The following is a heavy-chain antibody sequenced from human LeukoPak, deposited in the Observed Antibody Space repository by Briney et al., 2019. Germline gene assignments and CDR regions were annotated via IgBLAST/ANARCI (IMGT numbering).Heavy chain of an antibody. V-gene: IGHV3-30*18. J-gene: IGHJ4*02. CDR1: GFTFSSYG. D-gene: IGHD2-15*01. Sequence: GASLRLSCAASGFTFSSYGMHWVRQAPGKGLEWVAVISYDGSNKYYADSVKGRFTISRDNSKNTLYLQMNSLRAEDTAVYYCAKSHCSGGSCYYGRLEYWGQGTLVTVSS. CDR3: AKSHCSGGSCYYGRLEY. CDR2: ISYDGSNK.